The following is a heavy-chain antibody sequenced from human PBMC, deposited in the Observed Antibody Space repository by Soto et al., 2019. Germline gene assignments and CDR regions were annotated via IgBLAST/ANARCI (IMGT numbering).Heavy chain of an antibody. CDR2: INAGNGNT. V-gene: IGHV1-3*01. CDR3: ARERATYSSGWYQFDS. D-gene: IGHD6-19*01. J-gene: IGHJ4*02. Sequence: GASVKVSCKASGYTFTSYAMHWVRQAPGQRLEWMGWINAGNGNTKYSQKFQGRVTITRDTSASTAYMELSSLRSEDTAVHYCARERATYSSGWYQFDSWGQGTLVTVSS. CDR1: GYTFTSYA.